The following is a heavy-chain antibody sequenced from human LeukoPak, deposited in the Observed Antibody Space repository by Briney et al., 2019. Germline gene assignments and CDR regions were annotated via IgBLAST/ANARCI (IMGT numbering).Heavy chain of an antibody. CDR2: INPSGTST. CDR1: GYTFTNYY. CDR3: AREANAVDY. V-gene: IGHV1-46*01. Sequence: GASVKVSCKASGYTFTNYYMHWVRQAPGQGLEWMGIINPSGTSTTYAQRFQGRVTMTRDMSTSTVYMELSSLRSDDTAVYYSAREANAVDYWGQGTLVTVSS. D-gene: IGHD2-8*01. J-gene: IGHJ4*02.